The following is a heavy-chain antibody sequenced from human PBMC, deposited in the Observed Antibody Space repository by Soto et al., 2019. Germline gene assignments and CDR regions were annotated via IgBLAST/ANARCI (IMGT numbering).Heavy chain of an antibody. D-gene: IGHD3-22*01. Sequence: SETLSLTCTVSGGSISSSSYYWGWIRQPPGKGLEWIGSIYYSGSTYYNPSLKSRVTISVDTSKNQFSLELSSVTAADTAVYYCASQPPATYYYDSSGSMAPRCYFDYWGQGTLVTVSS. CDR1: GGSISSSSYY. V-gene: IGHV4-39*01. J-gene: IGHJ4*02. CDR2: IYYSGST. CDR3: ASQPPATYYYDSSGSMAPRCYFDY.